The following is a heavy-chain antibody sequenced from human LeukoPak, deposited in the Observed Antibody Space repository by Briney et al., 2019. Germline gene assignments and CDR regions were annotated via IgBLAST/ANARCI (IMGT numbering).Heavy chain of an antibody. D-gene: IGHD6-13*01. CDR2: IKQDGSEK. CDR1: GLTFSTDW. V-gene: IGHV3-7*01. J-gene: IGHJ6*02. CDR3: ARGYFSSSGRGMDV. Sequence: GGSLRLSCAASGLTFSTDWMSWVGQAPGQRLEWVANIKQDGSEKDYVDSVEGRFTISKDNAKNSLYLQMNSLRVEDTAVYYCARGYFSSSGRGMDVWGRGNTVTVSS.